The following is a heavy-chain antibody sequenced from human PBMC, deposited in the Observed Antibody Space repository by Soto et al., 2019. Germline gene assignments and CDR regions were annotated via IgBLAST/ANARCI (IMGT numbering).Heavy chain of an antibody. CDR2: ISETDGRT. Sequence: QLLESGGGLAQPGGSLTLSCAASGFTFSSSDMNWVRQAPGKGMEWVSIISETDGRTYYADSVKGRFTISRDNARSVLYLQMNSLRADDTAVYYCAKSLNINWKNRFDLWGQGTLVTVSS. CDR1: GFTFSSSD. CDR3: AKSLNINWKNRFDL. J-gene: IGHJ5*02. D-gene: IGHD1-1*01. V-gene: IGHV3-23*01.